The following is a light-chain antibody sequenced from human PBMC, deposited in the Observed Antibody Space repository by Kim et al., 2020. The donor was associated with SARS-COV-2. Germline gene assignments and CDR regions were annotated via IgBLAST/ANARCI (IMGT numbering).Light chain of an antibody. Sequence: SSELTQDPAVSVALGQTVRITCQGDSLRSYYASWYQQKPGQAPVLVIYGKNNRPSGIPDRFSGSSSGNTASLTITGAQAEDEADYYCNSRDSSGNHPPVV. CDR3: NSRDSSGNHPPVV. J-gene: IGLJ2*01. V-gene: IGLV3-19*01. CDR1: SLRSYY. CDR2: GKN.